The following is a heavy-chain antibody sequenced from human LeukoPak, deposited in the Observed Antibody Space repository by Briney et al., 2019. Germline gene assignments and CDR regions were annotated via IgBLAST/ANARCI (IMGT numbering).Heavy chain of an antibody. CDR3: ATELAYCGGDCYSGFDY. CDR1: GGTFSSYA. V-gene: IGHV1-69*05. Sequence: SVKVSCKASGGTFSSYAISWVRQAPGQGLEWMGGIIPIFGTANYAQKLQGRVTITTDESTRTAYMELSSLRSEDTAVYYCATELAYCGGDCYSGFDYWGQGTLVTVSS. D-gene: IGHD2-21*02. CDR2: IIPIFGTA. J-gene: IGHJ4*02.